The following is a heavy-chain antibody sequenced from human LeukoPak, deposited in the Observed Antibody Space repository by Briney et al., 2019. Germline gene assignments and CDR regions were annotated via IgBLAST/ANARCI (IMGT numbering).Heavy chain of an antibody. CDR2: IYINGST. CDR3: AREGLGYCSGGSCYPNWFDP. Sequence: PSETLSLTCTVSGGSISSDSYYWSWIRQPAGTGLEWIGRIYINGSTNYNPSLKSRVTISVDTSNNQFSLKLNSVTAADTAVYYCAREGLGYCSGGSCYPNWFDPWGQGTRVTVSS. V-gene: IGHV4-61*02. CDR1: GGSISSDSYY. J-gene: IGHJ5*02. D-gene: IGHD2-15*01.